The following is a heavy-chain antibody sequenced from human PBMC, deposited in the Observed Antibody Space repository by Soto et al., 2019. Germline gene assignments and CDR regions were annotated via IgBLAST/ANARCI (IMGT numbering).Heavy chain of an antibody. Sequence: QVQLVQSGAEVKKPGASVKVSCKASGYTFTSYGISWVRQAPGQGLEWMGWISAYNGNTNYAQKLQGRVTMTTDTSTSTAYMELRSLRSDDTAVYYCARITIFGVVNLVNAFDIWGQGTMVTVSS. CDR1: GYTFTSYG. V-gene: IGHV1-18*01. CDR3: ARITIFGVVNLVNAFDI. CDR2: ISAYNGNT. J-gene: IGHJ3*02. D-gene: IGHD3-3*01.